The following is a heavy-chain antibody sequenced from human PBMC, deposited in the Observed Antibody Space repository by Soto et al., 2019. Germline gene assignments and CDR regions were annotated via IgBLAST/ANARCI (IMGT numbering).Heavy chain of an antibody. CDR3: ARMSVDVPE. CDR2: IDPKSGGT. Sequence: QLVQSGAEVKKPGASVKVSCKTSGPTFIAYYIHWVRQAPGQGLEWMGWIDPKSGGTTYDQKFLGRVTMTRDTSINTAYMEPNTLTSDDTALYYCARMSVDVPEWGQGTLITVSS. D-gene: IGHD5-12*01. CDR1: GPTFIAYY. V-gene: IGHV1-2*02. J-gene: IGHJ4*02.